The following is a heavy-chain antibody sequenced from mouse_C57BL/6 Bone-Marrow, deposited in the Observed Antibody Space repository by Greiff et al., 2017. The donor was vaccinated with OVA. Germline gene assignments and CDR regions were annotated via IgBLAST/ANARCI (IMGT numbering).Heavy chain of an antibody. CDR1: GYTFTSYT. V-gene: IGHV1-4*01. CDR2: INPSSGYT. J-gene: IGHJ2*01. CDR3: ANYDGGY. Sequence: QVHVKQSGAELARPGASVKMSCKASGYTFTSYTMHWVKQRPGQGLEWIGYINPSSGYTKYNQKFKDKATLTADKSSSTAYMQLSSLTSEDSAVYYCANYDGGYWGQGTTLTVSS. D-gene: IGHD2-4*01.